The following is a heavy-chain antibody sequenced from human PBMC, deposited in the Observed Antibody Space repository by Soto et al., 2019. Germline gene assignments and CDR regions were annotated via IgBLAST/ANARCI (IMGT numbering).Heavy chain of an antibody. J-gene: IGHJ4*02. CDR1: GFPFTKYG. CDR3: AREANGWYYFDY. Sequence: PGGSLRLSCAASGFPFTKYGIHWVRQAPGKGLEWVTLVSYDGRKKYYADSVSGRFTISRDDSNNSVYLQMNSLRFDDTAVYYCAREANGWYYFDYWGQGTLVTVSS. D-gene: IGHD6-19*01. V-gene: IGHV3-33*01. CDR2: VSYDGRKK.